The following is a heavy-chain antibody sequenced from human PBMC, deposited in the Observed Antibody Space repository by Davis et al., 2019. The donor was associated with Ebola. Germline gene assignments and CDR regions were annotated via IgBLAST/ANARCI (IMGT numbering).Heavy chain of an antibody. Sequence: SETLSLTCTVSGGSINNYYWSWIRQPPGKGLEWIGEINHSGSTNYNPSLKSRVTISVDTSKKQFSLKVTSVTAADTAVYYCARGLFWSGLDVWGQGTTVTVSS. D-gene: IGHD1-1*01. CDR1: GGSINNYY. CDR2: INHSGST. J-gene: IGHJ6*02. CDR3: ARGLFWSGLDV. V-gene: IGHV4-34*01.